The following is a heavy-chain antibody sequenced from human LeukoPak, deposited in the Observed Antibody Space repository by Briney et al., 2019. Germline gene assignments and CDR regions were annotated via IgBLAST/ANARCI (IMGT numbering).Heavy chain of an antibody. V-gene: IGHV4-34*09. CDR1: GGSFSGYY. CDR2: INHSGST. J-gene: IGHJ4*02. Sequence: SETLSLTCAVYGGSFSGYYWSWIRQPPGKGLEWIGEINHSGSTNYNPSLKSRVTISVDTSKNQFSLKLSSVTTADTAVYYCATHPPNDYGAVYFDYWGQGTLVTVSS. CDR3: ATHPPNDYGAVYFDY. D-gene: IGHD4-17*01.